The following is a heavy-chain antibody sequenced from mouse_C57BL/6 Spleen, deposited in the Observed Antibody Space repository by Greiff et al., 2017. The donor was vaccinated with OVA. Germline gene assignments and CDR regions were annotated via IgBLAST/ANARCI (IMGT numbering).Heavy chain of an antibody. Sequence: EVKLVESGGGLVKPGGSLKLSCAASGFTFSSYAMSWVRQTPEKRLEWVATISDGGSYTYYPDNVKGRFTISRDNAKNNLYLQMSHLKSEDTAMYYCARDLDDYDGTPAMDYWGQGTSVTVSS. J-gene: IGHJ4*01. D-gene: IGHD2-4*01. CDR1: GFTFSSYA. V-gene: IGHV5-4*01. CDR3: ARDLDDYDGTPAMDY. CDR2: ISDGGSYT.